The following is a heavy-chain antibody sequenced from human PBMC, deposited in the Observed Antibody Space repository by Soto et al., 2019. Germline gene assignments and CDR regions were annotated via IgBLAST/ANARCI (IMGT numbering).Heavy chain of an antibody. CDR3: ARVRLSVPAGTFTEPHTDKQATQTFDP. Sequence: PSETLSLTCAVCGGSVCGYYWSGIRQTPGKGLEWIGEINHSGSTNYNPSLKSRVTISVDTSKNQFSLKLSSVTAADTAVYYCARVRLSVPAGTFTEPHTDKQATQTFDPWGQGTLVTVSS. CDR2: INHSGST. J-gene: IGHJ5*02. D-gene: IGHD6-13*01. CDR1: GGSVCGYY. V-gene: IGHV4-34*01.